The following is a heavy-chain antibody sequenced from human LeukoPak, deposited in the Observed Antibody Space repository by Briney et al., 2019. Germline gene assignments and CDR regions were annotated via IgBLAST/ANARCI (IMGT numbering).Heavy chain of an antibody. J-gene: IGHJ3*02. CDR1: GYTFTSYA. CDR3: ASPHIAVPLNDAFDI. Sequence: ASVKVSCKASGYTFTSYAMNWVRQAPGQGLEWMGWINPNSGGTNYAQKFQGRVTMTRDTSISTAYMELSRLRSDDTAVYYCASPHIAVPLNDAFDIWGQGTMVTVSS. V-gene: IGHV1-2*02. CDR2: INPNSGGT. D-gene: IGHD6-19*01.